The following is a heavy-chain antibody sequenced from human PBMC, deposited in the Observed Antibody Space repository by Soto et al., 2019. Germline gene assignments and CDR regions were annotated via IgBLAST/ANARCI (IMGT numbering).Heavy chain of an antibody. CDR3: ARGLSLVVAGNRLGLPDY. D-gene: IGHD6-19*01. CDR1: GVSISSGGYY. CDR2: IYYSGST. J-gene: IGHJ4*02. V-gene: IGHV4-31*03. Sequence: SETLSLTCTVSGVSISSGGYYWTWIRQHPQKGLEWIGHIYYSGSTYYNPSLKSRVTVSVDTSKNQFSLKLSSVTAADTAVYYCARGLSLVVAGNRLGLPDYWGQGTLVTVSS.